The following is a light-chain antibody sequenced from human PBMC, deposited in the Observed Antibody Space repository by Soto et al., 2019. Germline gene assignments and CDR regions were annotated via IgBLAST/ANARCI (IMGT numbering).Light chain of an antibody. J-gene: IGKJ4*01. CDR2: DTS. V-gene: IGKV3D-15*01. CDR1: QSVSDK. CDR3: QQYNNWPLT. Sequence: IMMTQSPATLSVSPGERAILSCRASQSVSDKLAWYQQKPGQAPRLLIYDTSTRATGVPARFSGRGSGTEFSLTISSLQSGDFVIYYCQQYNNWPLTFGGGTKVEIK.